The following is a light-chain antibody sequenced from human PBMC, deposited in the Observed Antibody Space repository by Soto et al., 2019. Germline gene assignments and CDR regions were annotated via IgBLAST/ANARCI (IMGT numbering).Light chain of an antibody. CDR1: QSILSTSNNKNY. CDR3: QQYYSTPWT. J-gene: IGKJ1*01. CDR2: WAS. V-gene: IGKV4-1*01. Sequence: VMTQSPDSLAVSLGERATIYCKSSQSILSTSNNKNYLAWYQQKPGQPPKLIIYWASTRDSGVPDRFSGSGSGTDFTLTISRLQAEDVAVYYCQQYYSTPWTFGQGTKVEIK.